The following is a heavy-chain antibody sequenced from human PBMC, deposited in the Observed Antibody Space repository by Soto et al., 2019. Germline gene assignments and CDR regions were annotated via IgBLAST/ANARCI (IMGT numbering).Heavy chain of an antibody. CDR3: VKDQDCSSTSCYARPHYYYYGMDV. D-gene: IGHD2-2*01. CDR2: ISSNGGST. CDR1: GFTFSSYA. Sequence: GGSLRLSCSASGFTFSSYAMHWVRQAPGKGLEYVSAISSNGGSTYYADSVKGRFTISRDNSKNTLYLQMSSLRAEDTAVYYCVKDQDCSSTSCYARPHYYYYGMDVWGQGTTVTVSS. J-gene: IGHJ6*02. V-gene: IGHV3-64D*06.